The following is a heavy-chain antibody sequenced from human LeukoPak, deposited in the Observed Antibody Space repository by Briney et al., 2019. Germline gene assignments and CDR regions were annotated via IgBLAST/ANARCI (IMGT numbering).Heavy chain of an antibody. J-gene: IGHJ4*02. D-gene: IGHD3-16*02. Sequence: SETLSLTCTVSGGSISSSSYYWGWIRQPPGKGVEWIGSIYYSGSTYYNPSLKSRVTISVDTSKNQFSLKLSSVTAADTAVYYCASLIGTVPGDYWGQGTLVTVSS. CDR1: GGSISSSSYY. V-gene: IGHV4-39*01. CDR2: IYYSGST. CDR3: ASLIGTVPGDY.